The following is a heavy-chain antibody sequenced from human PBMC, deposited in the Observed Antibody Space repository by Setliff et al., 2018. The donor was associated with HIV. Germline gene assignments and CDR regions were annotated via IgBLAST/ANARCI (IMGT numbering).Heavy chain of an antibody. CDR2: ISASNGQT. D-gene: IGHD5-18*01. V-gene: IGHV1-18*01. Sequence: ASVKVSCKASGYRFTSYHISWVRQAPGQGLEWLGRISASNGQTDYGHNYQGRLSMTTDSSTTTAYMELASLRIDDTAVYYCARDVAYTGYNSDSWGQGTLVTVPQ. CDR1: GYRFTSYH. CDR3: ARDVAYTGYNSDS. J-gene: IGHJ5*01.